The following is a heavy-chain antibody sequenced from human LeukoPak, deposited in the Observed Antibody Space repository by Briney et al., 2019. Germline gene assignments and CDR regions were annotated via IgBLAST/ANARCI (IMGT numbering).Heavy chain of an antibody. CDR3: AREARYFDWSTLDVDY. CDR2: INPSGGST. Sequence: ASVKVSCKASGYTFTGYYMHWVRQAPGQGLEWMGIINPSGGSTSYAQKFQGRVTMTRDTSTSTVYMELSSLRSEDTAVYYCAREARYFDWSTLDVDYWGQGTLVTVSS. D-gene: IGHD3-9*01. CDR1: GYTFTGYY. J-gene: IGHJ4*02. V-gene: IGHV1-46*01.